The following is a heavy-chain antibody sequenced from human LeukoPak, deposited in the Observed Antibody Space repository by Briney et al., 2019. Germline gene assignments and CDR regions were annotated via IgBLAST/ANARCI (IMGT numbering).Heavy chain of an antibody. V-gene: IGHV1-69*01. D-gene: IGHD4-23*01. J-gene: IGHJ3*02. CDR1: GGTFSSYA. CDR3: ATYGGNSGYAFDI. Sequence: ASVKVSCKASGGTFSSYAISWVRQAPGQGLEWMGGIIPIFGTSNYAQKFQGRVTITADESTSTAYMELSSLRSEDTAVYYCATYGGNSGYAFDIWGQGTMVTVSS. CDR2: IIPIFGTS.